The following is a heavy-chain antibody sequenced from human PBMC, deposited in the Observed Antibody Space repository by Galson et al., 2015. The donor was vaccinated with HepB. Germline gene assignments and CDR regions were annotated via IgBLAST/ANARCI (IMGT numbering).Heavy chain of an antibody. Sequence: SVKVSCKASGYTFSTYYIHWVRQAPGQGLEWMGIINPSGGRTTYAQKFQDRVTMTRDTSTSTVYMELGSLRSEDTAVYYCATIRVGYCITTSCKADDFDIWGQGTMVTVSS. CDR3: ATIRVGYCITTSCKADDFDI. D-gene: IGHD2-2*01. V-gene: IGHV1-46*01. CDR1: GYTFSTYY. CDR2: INPSGGRT. J-gene: IGHJ3*02.